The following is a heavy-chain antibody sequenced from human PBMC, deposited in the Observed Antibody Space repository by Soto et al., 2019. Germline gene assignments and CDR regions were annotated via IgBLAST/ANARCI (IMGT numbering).Heavy chain of an antibody. J-gene: IGHJ4*02. CDR3: ARGGRMTTVTFYYFDY. V-gene: IGHV1-69*12. CDR2: IIPIFGTA. Sequence: QVQLVQSGAEVKKPGSSVKVSCKASGGTFSSYAISWVRQAPGQGLEWMGGIIPIFGTANYAQKFQGRVTITADESTSTAYMELSGLRSEDTAVYYCARGGRMTTVTFYYFDYWGQGTLVTVSS. D-gene: IGHD4-17*01. CDR1: GGTFSSYA.